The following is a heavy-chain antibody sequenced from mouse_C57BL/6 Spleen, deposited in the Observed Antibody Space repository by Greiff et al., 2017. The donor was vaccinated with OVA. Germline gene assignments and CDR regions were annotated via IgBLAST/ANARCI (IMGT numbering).Heavy chain of an antibody. CDR2: IDPENGDT. D-gene: IGHD1-1*01. V-gene: IGHV14-4*01. CDR3: SGSSHVEWYFDV. Sequence: VQLKESGAELVRPGASVKLSCTASGFNIKDDYMHWVKQRPEQGLEWIGWIDPENGDTEYASKFQGKATITADTSSNTASLQLSSLTSEDTAVWYCSGSSHVEWYFDVWGTGTTVTVAS. J-gene: IGHJ1*03. CDR1: GFNIKDDY.